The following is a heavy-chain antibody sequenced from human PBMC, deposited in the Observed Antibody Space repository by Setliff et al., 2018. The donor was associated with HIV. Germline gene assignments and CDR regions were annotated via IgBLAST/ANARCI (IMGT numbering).Heavy chain of an antibody. J-gene: IGHJ3*02. CDR1: GVTISSHF. Sequence: PSETLSLTCSVSGVTISSHFWTWIRQPAGKGLEWIGRAYTGGSTNYNPSLKSRVSMSVDTSKNQFSLKLSSVTAADTAVYYCAKRPGYGYPFHIWGQGTMVTVSS. D-gene: IGHD5-18*01. CDR2: AYTGGST. CDR3: AKRPGYGYPFHI. V-gene: IGHV4-4*07.